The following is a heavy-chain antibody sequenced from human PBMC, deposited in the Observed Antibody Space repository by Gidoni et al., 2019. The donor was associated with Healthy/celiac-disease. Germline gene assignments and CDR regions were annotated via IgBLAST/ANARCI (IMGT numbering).Heavy chain of an antibody. CDR3: AHSPFELGQYYFYY. J-gene: IGHJ4*02. CDR2: IYWDDDK. D-gene: IGHD6-6*01. V-gene: IGHV2-5*02. Sequence: QSTLKESGLTLVKPPQPLTLTGTFPGFSLSTSGVGVGWIRQPPGKALEWLALIYWDDDKRYSPSLKSRLTITKDTSKNQVVLTMTNMDPVDTATYYCAHSPFELGQYYFYYWGQGTLVTVSS. CDR1: GFSLSTSGVG.